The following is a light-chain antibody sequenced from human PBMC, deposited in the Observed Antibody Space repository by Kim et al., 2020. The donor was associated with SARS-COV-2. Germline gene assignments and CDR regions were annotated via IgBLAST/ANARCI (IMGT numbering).Light chain of an antibody. J-gene: IGKJ2*01. V-gene: IGKV1-39*01. Sequence: ASVGDRVTITCRASQDVSGYFNWYRQKPGTAPKLLIYAASTLQSGVPSRFSGSGSGTDFTLTISSLQPEDFATYYCQQSYNTPYTFGQGTKLEI. CDR2: AAS. CDR3: QQSYNTPYT. CDR1: QDVSGY.